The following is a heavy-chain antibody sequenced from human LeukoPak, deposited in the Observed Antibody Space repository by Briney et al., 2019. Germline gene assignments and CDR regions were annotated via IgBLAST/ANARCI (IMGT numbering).Heavy chain of an antibody. D-gene: IGHD3-9*01. V-gene: IGHV4-39*02. J-gene: IGHJ4*02. CDR3: AKYGDILTGYPYYFDY. Sequence: SESLSLTCTVSGGSISSSSYYWGWIRQPPGKGLEWIGSISSTGRTDYNPSLTSRVTISIDTSKNHFSMDLSFVTAADTAVYYCAKYGDILTGYPYYFDYWGQGTLVTVSS. CDR1: GGSISSSSYY. CDR2: ISSTGRT.